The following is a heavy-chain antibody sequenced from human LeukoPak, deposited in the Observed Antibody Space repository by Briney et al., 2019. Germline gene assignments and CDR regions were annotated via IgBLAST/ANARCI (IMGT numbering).Heavy chain of an antibody. D-gene: IGHD2-2*01. Sequence: SQTLSLTCTVSGDSISSGRYYWSWIRQPAGKGLEWIGRIHSSGDTEYYPSLKRRVTISVDTAKNQFSLKLTSVTAADTAVYYCAREGASWGFTWGQGTLVTVSS. V-gene: IGHV4-61*02. J-gene: IGHJ5*02. CDR3: AREGASWGFT. CDR2: IHSSGDT. CDR1: GDSISSGRYY.